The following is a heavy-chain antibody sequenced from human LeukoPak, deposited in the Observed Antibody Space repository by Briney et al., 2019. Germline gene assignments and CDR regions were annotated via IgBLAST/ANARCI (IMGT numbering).Heavy chain of an antibody. D-gene: IGHD2-2*02. CDR2: ISSSGSTT. V-gene: IGHV3-48*03. CDR3: ASLYCSSTSCYTYGY. Sequence: GGSLRLSCAASGFTLSSYEMNWVRQAPGKGLEWVSYISSSGSTTYYADSVKGRFTISRDNAKNSLYLQMNSLRAEDTAVYYCASLYCSSTSCYTYGYWGQGTLVTVSS. CDR1: GFTLSSYE. J-gene: IGHJ4*02.